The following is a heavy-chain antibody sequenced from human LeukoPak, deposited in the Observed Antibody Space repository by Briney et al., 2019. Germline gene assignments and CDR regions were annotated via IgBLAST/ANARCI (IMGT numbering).Heavy chain of an antibody. CDR2: ISHSGSA. J-gene: IGHJ1*01. Sequence: GSLRLSCAASGFTFGSYAMSWVRQSPGKGLEWIGEISHSGSANYSPSLKSRVTISVDKSNNQLFLKLSSVTAADTAVYYCARAPLYYYGTEGSVGSIQHWGQGTLVIVSS. CDR1: GFTFGSYAM. V-gene: IGHV4-4*02. CDR3: ARAPLYYYGTEGSVGSIQH. D-gene: IGHD3-10*01.